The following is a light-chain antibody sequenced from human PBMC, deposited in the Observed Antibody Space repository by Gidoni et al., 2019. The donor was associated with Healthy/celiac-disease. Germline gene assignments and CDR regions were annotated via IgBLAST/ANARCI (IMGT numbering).Light chain of an antibody. J-gene: IGKJ2*01. Sequence: DIVMTQSPASLDVSLGERATITCKSSQSVLSSSNNKTYLAWYHQKPGQPPKLLIYWAPTRAAAVPDRFCSGGAGTDDILTTSSLQADDVVVVYCQQQCSTRYTFGQXTKLEIK. CDR1: QSVLSSSNNKTY. CDR3: QQQCSTRYT. V-gene: IGKV4-1*01. CDR2: WAP.